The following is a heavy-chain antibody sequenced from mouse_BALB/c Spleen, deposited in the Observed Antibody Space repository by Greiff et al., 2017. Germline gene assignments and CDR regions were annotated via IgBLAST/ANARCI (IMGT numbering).Heavy chain of an antibody. CDR1: GYSFTDYY. J-gene: IGHJ2*01. CDR2: INPYNGAT. CDR3: ARGIFFDY. V-gene: IGHV1-18*01. Sequence: EVQLQQSGPELVKPGASVKISCKASGYSFTDYYMHWVKQSHVKSLEWIGRINPYNGATNYNQNFKDKASLTVDKSSSTAYMELHSLTSEDSAVYFCARGIFFDYWGQGTTLTVSS.